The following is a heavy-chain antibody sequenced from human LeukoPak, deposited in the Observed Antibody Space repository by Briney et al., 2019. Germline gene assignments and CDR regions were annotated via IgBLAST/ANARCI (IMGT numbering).Heavy chain of an antibody. Sequence: GGSLRLSCAASGFIVSGKDMAWVRRTPGRGLEWVSIIYSGGGTYYADSVKGRFTISRDNSRNTLYLQMNSLRAEDTAVYHCVRDRYPDWSDAFDIWGQGTMVTVSS. V-gene: IGHV3-66*01. CDR1: GFIVSGKD. CDR2: IYSGGGT. D-gene: IGHD3-9*01. J-gene: IGHJ3*02. CDR3: VRDRYPDWSDAFDI.